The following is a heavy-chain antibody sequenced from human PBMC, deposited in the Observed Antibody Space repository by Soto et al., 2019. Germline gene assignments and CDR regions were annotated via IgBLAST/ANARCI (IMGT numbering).Heavy chain of an antibody. CDR2: IYYSGGT. CDR3: ASTFYGDYVRFDS. V-gene: IGHV4-31*03. CDR1: RGSISGGAYY. D-gene: IGHD4-17*01. J-gene: IGHJ4*02. Sequence: QVQLQESGPGLVKPSQTLSLTCNVSRGSISGGAYYWSWIRQPPGKGLEWIGYIYYSGGTYYNPSLKGRVSISADSSKNQFSLKLSSLTAADTAVYYCASTFYGDYVRFDSWDQGALVTVSS.